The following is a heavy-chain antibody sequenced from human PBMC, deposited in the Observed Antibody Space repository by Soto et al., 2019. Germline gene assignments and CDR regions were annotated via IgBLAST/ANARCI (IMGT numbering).Heavy chain of an antibody. V-gene: IGHV3-48*02. Sequence: HPGGSLRLSCAASGFTFSIYSMNWVRQAPGKGLEWVSYISSSSSTIYYADSVKGRFTISRDNAKNSLYLQMNSLRDEDTAVYYCATVNYGDYLQPDYWGQGTLVTVSS. CDR1: GFTFSIYS. J-gene: IGHJ4*02. CDR2: ISSSSSTI. D-gene: IGHD4-17*01. CDR3: ATVNYGDYLQPDY.